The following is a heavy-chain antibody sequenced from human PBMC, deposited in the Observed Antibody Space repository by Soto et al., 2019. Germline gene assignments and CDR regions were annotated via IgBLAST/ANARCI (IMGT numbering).Heavy chain of an antibody. V-gene: IGHV1-46*01. CDR1: GYTFTSYY. J-gene: IGHJ6*02. CDR3: ARAPESSSSGSLYGMDV. D-gene: IGHD6-6*01. CDR2: INPSGGST. Sequence: ASVKVSCKASGYTFTSYYMHWVRQAPGQGLEWMGIINPSGGSTSYAQKFQGRVTMTRDTSTSTVYMELSSLRSEDTAVYYCARAPESSSSGSLYGMDVWGQGTTVTVSS.